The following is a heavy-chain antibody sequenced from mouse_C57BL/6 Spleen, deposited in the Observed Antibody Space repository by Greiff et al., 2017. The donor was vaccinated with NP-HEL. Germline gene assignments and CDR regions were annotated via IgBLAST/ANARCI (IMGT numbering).Heavy chain of an antibody. CDR2: IYPGDGDT. D-gene: IGHD1-1*01. CDR3: AIHSYYYGSSWYFDV. V-gene: IGHV1-82*01. J-gene: IGHJ1*03. Sequence: QVQLKQSGPELVKPGASVKISCKASGYAFSSSWMNWVKQRPGKGLEWIGRIYPGDGDTNYNGKFKGKATLTADKSSSTAYMQLSSLTSEDSAVYFCAIHSYYYGSSWYFDVWGTGTTVTVSS. CDR1: GYAFSSSW.